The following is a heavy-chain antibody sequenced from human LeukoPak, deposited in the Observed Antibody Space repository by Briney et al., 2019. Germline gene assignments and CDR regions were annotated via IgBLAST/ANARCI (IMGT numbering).Heavy chain of an antibody. D-gene: IGHD6-19*01. J-gene: IGHJ4*02. CDR2: IFGSGGSA. CDR1: GFTFSSYA. V-gene: IGHV3-23*01. Sequence: GGSLRLSCTASGFTFSSYAMYWVRQAPGKGLEWVSGIFGSGGSAHYADSVKGRFTISRDNSQNTVYLQMNSLRAEDTAVYYCGKTTSGYSSGRNPAWPVDYWGQGTLVAVSS. CDR3: GKTTSGYSSGRNPAWPVDY.